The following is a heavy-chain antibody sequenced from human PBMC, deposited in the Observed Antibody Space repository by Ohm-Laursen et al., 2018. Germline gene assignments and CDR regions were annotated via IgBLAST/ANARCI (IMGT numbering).Heavy chain of an antibody. CDR2: IYTSGST. J-gene: IGHJ6*02. D-gene: IGHD5-18*01. Sequence: VTLSLTCAVSGVSISSYYWSWIRQPAGKGLVWIGHIYTSGSTNYNPSLKSRVTMSIATSKNQFSLKLSSVTAADTAVYYCARATRGYSYGNYYYYYGMDVWGQGTTVTVSS. CDR3: ARATRGYSYGNYYYYYGMDV. CDR1: GVSISSYY. V-gene: IGHV4-4*07.